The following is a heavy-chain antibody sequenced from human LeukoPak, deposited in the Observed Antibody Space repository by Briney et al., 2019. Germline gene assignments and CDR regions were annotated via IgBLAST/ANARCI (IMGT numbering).Heavy chain of an antibody. J-gene: IGHJ4*02. CDR1: GGSISSYY. D-gene: IGHD5-18*01. V-gene: IGHV4-59*01. Sequence: SETLSLTCTVSGGSISSYYWNWIRQPPGKGLEWIGYIYYSGSTNYNPSLKSRVTISVDTSKNQFSLKLSSVTAADTAVYYCARGKLKRGYSYGYGYFVYWGQGTLVTVSS. CDR3: ARGKLKRGYSYGYGYFVY. CDR2: IYYSGST.